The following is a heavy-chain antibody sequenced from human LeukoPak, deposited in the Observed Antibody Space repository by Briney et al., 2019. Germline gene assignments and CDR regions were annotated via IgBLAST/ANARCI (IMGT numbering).Heavy chain of an antibody. CDR3: ARELVDSASFDP. D-gene: IGHD6-6*01. CDR2: FYSGGKT. Sequence: PGGSLRLSCAASGFTVSSSYMSWVRQAPGKGLEWVSVFYSGGKTYYTDSVKGRFTISRDNSKNTLYLQMNSLRAEDTAVYYCARELVDSASFDPWGQGTLVTVSS. V-gene: IGHV3-53*01. J-gene: IGHJ5*02. CDR1: GFTVSSSY.